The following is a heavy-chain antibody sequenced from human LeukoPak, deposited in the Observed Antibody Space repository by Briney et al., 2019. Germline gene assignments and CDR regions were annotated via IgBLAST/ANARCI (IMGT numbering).Heavy chain of an antibody. D-gene: IGHD1-7*01. CDR1: GYTFTSYY. Sequence: GASVKVSCKASGYTFTSYYMHWVRQATGQGLEWMGWMNPNSGNTGYAQKFQGRVTITRNTSISTAYMELSSLRSEDTAVYYCARGRVGRHYGITGTWVFDPWGQGTLVTVSS. J-gene: IGHJ5*02. V-gene: IGHV1-8*03. CDR3: ARGRVGRHYGITGTWVFDP. CDR2: MNPNSGNT.